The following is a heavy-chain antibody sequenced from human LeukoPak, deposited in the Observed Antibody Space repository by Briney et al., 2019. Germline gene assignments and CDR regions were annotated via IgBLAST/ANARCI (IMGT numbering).Heavy chain of an antibody. V-gene: IGHV3-30*14. Sequence: GGSLRLSCAASGFAFSNFAMHWVRQAPGKGLEWVAVVSYEGTIKYYSDSAKGRFTISRDNSNSLVSLQMNNLTTEDTAVYYCAREKFDSWGQGTLVTVSS. CDR2: VSYEGTIK. J-gene: IGHJ5*01. CDR1: GFAFSNFA. CDR3: AREKFDS.